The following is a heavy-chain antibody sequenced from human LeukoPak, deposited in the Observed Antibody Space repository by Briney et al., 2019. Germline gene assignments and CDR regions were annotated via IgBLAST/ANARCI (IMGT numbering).Heavy chain of an antibody. CDR3: ARARSYYGFWSGYYDYGY. Sequence: ETLSLTCAVYGGSFSGYYWSWIRQPPGKGLEWIGEINHSGSTNYNPSLKSRVTISVDTSKNQFSLKLSSVTAADTAVYYCARARSYYGFWSGYYDYGYWGQGTLVTVSS. CDR2: INHSGST. V-gene: IGHV4-34*01. J-gene: IGHJ4*02. CDR1: GGSFSGYY. D-gene: IGHD3-3*01.